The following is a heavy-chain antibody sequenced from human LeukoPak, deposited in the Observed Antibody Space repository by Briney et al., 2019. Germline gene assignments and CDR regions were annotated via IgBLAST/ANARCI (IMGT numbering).Heavy chain of an antibody. D-gene: IGHD2-2*01. V-gene: IGHV3-74*01. J-gene: IGHJ4*02. CDR1: GFTFSSYW. CDR3: ARDGGWDCSSTSCYQTDY. Sequence: GGSLRLSCAASGFTFSSYWMHWVRQAPGKGLVWVSRINSDGSSTSYADSVKGRFTISRDNAKNTLYLQMNSLRAEDTAVYYCARDGGWDCSSTSCYQTDYWGQGTLVAVSS. CDR2: INSDGSST.